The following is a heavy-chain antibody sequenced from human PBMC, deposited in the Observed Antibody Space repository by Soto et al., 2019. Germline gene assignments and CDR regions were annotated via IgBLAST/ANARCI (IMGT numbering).Heavy chain of an antibody. D-gene: IGHD2-2*01. Sequence: QVQLVQSGAEVKKPGSSVKVSCKASGGTFSNYVINWVRQAPGQGLEWMGGIIPIFGTANYAQKFQGRVTITADKSTSTAYMELNSLRSEDTAVYYCAGRCDSTNCLAHFDYWGQGTLVTVSS. CDR3: AGRCDSTNCLAHFDY. J-gene: IGHJ4*02. V-gene: IGHV1-69*06. CDR2: IIPIFGTA. CDR1: GGTFSNYV.